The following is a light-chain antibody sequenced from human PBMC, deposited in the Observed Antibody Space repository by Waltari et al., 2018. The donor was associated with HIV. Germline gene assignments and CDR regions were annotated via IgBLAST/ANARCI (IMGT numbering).Light chain of an antibody. CDR1: QSLVFRDGNTF. CDR3: LQCTLWHPT. Sequence: EVVMTQSPRSLPVTLGQPASISCRSSQSLVFRDGNTFFHWFHQRPGQSPRRLIYQVSNRDSGVPVRFSCSGSGTDFTLKISRVESEDVCIYYCLQCTLWHPTFGQVTNLEIK. J-gene: IGKJ2*01. V-gene: IGKV2-30*01. CDR2: QVS.